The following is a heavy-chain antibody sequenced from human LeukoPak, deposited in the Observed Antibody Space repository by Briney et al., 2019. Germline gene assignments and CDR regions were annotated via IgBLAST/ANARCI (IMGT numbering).Heavy chain of an antibody. D-gene: IGHD6-13*01. CDR2: IYSGGST. V-gene: IGHV3-66*01. CDR1: GFTVSSNY. CDR3: AREPAAGTLGEYFQH. Sequence: GGSLRLSCAASGFTVSSNYMSWVRQAPGKGLEWVSVIYSGGSTYYADSVKGRFTISRDNSKNTLYLQMNSLRAEDTAVYYCAREPAAGTLGEYFQHWGQGTLVTVSS. J-gene: IGHJ1*01.